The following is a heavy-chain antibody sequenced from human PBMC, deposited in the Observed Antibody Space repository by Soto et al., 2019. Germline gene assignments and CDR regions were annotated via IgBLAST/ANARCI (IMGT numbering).Heavy chain of an antibody. CDR2: IHYNGNT. J-gene: IGHJ4*02. Sequence: QVQLQVSAPGLVKPSETLSLTCTVSGDSISAYSWSWVRQPPGKGLEWIGNIHYNGNTKYNLSLKSRVTMSVDTSKNQFSLKLISVTAADTAKYFCAREGNLGRWLQPLDFWGQGTLVTVSS. V-gene: IGHV4-59*01. CDR3: AREGNLGRWLQPLDF. D-gene: IGHD5-12*01. CDR1: GDSISAYS.